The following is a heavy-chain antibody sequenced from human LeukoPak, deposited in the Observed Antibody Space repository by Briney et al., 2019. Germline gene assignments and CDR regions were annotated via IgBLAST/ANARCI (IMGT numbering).Heavy chain of an antibody. Sequence: GGSLRLSCAASGFTVTSNYMSWIRQAPGRGLEWVSVIYRSGSTHYADSVKDRFFISRDSSKNTLYLQMNSLRAEDTAVYYCAKDRDYYGSGSDYWGQGTLVTVSS. J-gene: IGHJ4*02. CDR2: IYRSGST. D-gene: IGHD3-10*01. CDR3: AKDRDYYGSGSDY. CDR1: GFTVTSNY. V-gene: IGHV3-66*01.